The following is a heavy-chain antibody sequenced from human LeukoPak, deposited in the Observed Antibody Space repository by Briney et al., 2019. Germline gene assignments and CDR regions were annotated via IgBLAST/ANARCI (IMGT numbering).Heavy chain of an antibody. D-gene: IGHD4-23*01. CDR3: ARESLVRTPRGFDY. Sequence: PGGSLRLSCTASGFTFGDYVVTWVRQAPGKGLEWVGFIRSKAYGGTSEYAASVKGRFTISRDDSKSIAYLQMNSLQAEDTAVYYCARESLVRTPRGFDYWGQGTLVAVSS. V-gene: IGHV3-49*04. CDR1: GFTFGDYV. J-gene: IGHJ4*02. CDR2: IRSKAYGGTS.